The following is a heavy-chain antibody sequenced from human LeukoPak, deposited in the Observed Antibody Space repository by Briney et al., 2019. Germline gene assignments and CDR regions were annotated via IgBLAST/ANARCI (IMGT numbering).Heavy chain of an antibody. Sequence: GGSLRLSCAASGFTFSSYAMSWVRQAPGKGLEWVSAISGSGGSTYYADSVKGRFTISRDNSKNTLHLQMNSLRAEDTAVYYCAKDFLFSEQWLVPVGDYWGQGTLVTVSS. CDR1: GFTFSSYA. CDR2: ISGSGGST. CDR3: AKDFLFSEQWLVPVGDY. D-gene: IGHD6-19*01. V-gene: IGHV3-23*01. J-gene: IGHJ4*02.